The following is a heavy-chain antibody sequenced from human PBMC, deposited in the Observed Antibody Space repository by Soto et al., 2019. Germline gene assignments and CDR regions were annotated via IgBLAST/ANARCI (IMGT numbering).Heavy chain of an antibody. Sequence: GGSLRLSCAASGFIFSNYNLTWVRQAPGKGLEWVSFISISSSDIFYADSVRGRFTVSRDNAKNSLFLQMNSLRDEDTAMYYCARGRRKLPFWGRGTLVTVSS. CDR3: ARGRRKLPF. CDR1: GFIFSNYN. J-gene: IGHJ4*02. CDR2: ISISSSDI. D-gene: IGHD3-10*01. V-gene: IGHV3-48*02.